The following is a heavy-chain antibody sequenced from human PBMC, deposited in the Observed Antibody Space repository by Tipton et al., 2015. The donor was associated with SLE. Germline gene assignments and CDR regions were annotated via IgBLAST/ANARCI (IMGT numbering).Heavy chain of an antibody. CDR1: GGSISSYY. J-gene: IGHJ6*03. V-gene: IGHV4-59*01. D-gene: IGHD6-13*01. CDR2: IYYSGST. CDR3: ARGGSSSPAPYYYYSMDV. Sequence: TLSLTCTVSGGSISSYYWSWIRQPPGKGLEWIGYIYYSGSTNYNPSLKSRVTISVDTSKNQFSLKLSSVTAADTAVYYCARGGSSSPAPYYYYSMDVWGKGTTVTVSS.